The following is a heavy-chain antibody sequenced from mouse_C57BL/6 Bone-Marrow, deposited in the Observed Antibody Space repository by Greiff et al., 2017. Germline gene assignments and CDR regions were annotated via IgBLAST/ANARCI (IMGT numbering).Heavy chain of an antibody. CDR2: ISYDGSN. CDR1: GYSITSGYY. CDR3: ARVPTVVAHYYAMDY. J-gene: IGHJ4*01. D-gene: IGHD1-1*01. V-gene: IGHV3-6*01. Sequence: EVKLVESGPGLVKPSQSLSLTCSVTGYSITSGYYWNWIRQFPGNKLEWMGYISYDGSNNYNPSLKNRISITRDTSKNQFFLKLNSVTTEDTATYYCARVPTVVAHYYAMDYWGQGTSVTVSS.